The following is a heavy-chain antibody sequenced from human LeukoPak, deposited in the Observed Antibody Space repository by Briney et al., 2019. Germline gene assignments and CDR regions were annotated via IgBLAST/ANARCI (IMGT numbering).Heavy chain of an antibody. D-gene: IGHD4-23*01. CDR1: GFTFSSYS. CDR3: ARPFTVGTSPAGY. Sequence: PGGSLRLSCAASGFTFSSYSMNWVRQAPGKGLEWVSSISSSSSYIYYADSVKGRFTISRDNARNSLYLQMNSLRAEDTAVYYCARPFTVGTSPAGYWGQGTLVTVSS. V-gene: IGHV3-21*04. CDR2: ISSSSSYI. J-gene: IGHJ4*02.